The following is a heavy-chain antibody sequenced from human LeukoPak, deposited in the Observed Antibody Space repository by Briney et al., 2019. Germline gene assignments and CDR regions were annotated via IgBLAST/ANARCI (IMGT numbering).Heavy chain of an antibody. CDR2: ISSSGSTI. V-gene: IGHV3-11*01. J-gene: IGHJ6*02. Sequence: GGSLRLSCAASGFTFSDYCMSWIRQAPGKGLEWVSYISSSGSTIYYADSVKGRFTISRDNAKNSLYLQMNSLRAEDTAVYYCARDSRAVAGHYYYYGMDVWGQGTTVTVSS. CDR3: ARDSRAVAGHYYYYGMDV. D-gene: IGHD6-19*01. CDR1: GFTFSDYC.